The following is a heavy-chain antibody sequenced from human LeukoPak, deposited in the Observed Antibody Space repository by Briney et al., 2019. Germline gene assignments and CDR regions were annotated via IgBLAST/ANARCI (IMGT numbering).Heavy chain of an antibody. J-gene: IGHJ3*02. CDR1: GGTFSSYP. Sequence: SVKVSCKASGGTFSSYPMRWVRQAPGQGLEWMGGIIPNFGSANYAQKFQGRVPITTDASTSTAYMELSSLRSEDTAVYYCARDVLTLIAAAGPMDAFDIWGQGTMVTVSS. D-gene: IGHD6-13*01. V-gene: IGHV1-69*05. CDR2: IIPNFGSA. CDR3: ARDVLTLIAAAGPMDAFDI.